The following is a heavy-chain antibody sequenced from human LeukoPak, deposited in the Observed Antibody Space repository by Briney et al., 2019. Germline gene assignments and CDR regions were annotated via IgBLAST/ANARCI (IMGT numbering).Heavy chain of an antibody. CDR3: ARGPRMLYQRGGDAFDI. CDR1: GFTVSSNY. D-gene: IGHD2-8*01. V-gene: IGHV3-7*01. Sequence: GGSLRLSCAASGFTVSSNYMSWVRQAPGKGLEWVANIKEDGSEKYYVDSVKGRFTISRDNAKNSLYLQMNSLRAEDTAVYYCARGPRMLYQRGGDAFDIWGQGTMVTVSS. J-gene: IGHJ3*02. CDR2: IKEDGSEK.